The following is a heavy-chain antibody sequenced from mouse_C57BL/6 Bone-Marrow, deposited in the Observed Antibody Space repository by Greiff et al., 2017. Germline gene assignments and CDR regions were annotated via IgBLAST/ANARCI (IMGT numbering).Heavy chain of an antibody. J-gene: IGHJ4*01. D-gene: IGHD1-1*01. CDR3: ARGPSTTVVGAMDY. CDR1: GYTFTSYW. V-gene: IGHV1-55*01. CDR2: IYPGSGST. Sequence: QVQLQQPGAELVKPGASVKMSCTASGYTFTSYWITWVKQRPGQGLEWIGEIYPGSGSTNYNEKFKSKATLTVDTSSSTAYMQLSSLTSEDSAVYYCARGPSTTVVGAMDYWGQGTSVTVSS.